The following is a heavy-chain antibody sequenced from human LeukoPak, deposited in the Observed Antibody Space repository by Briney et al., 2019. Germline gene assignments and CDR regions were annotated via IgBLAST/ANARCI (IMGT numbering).Heavy chain of an antibody. CDR3: AKSGSGSYSFLDY. CDR2: ISGGGGST. J-gene: IGHJ4*02. D-gene: IGHD3-10*01. V-gene: IGHV3-23*01. CDR1: GFSFTSYG. Sequence: GGTLRLSCAASGFSFTSYGMSWVRQAPGKGLEWVSAISGGGGSTYYADSVKGRFTISRDNSKNTLYLQMNSLRAEDTAVYYCAKSGSGSYSFLDYWGQGTLVTVSS.